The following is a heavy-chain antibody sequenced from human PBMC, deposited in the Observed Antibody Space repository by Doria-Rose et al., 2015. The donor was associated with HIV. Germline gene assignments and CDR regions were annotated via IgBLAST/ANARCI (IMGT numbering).Heavy chain of an antibody. V-gene: IGHV2-26*01. J-gene: IGHJ4*02. CDR3: ARIKSSRWYHKYYFDF. D-gene: IGHD6-13*01. CDR2: IFSDDER. Sequence: QVTLKESGPVLVKPTATLTLTCTVSGVSLSSPGMGVSWVRQPPGKALEWLSNIFSDDERCYTTSLKSRLTISRGTSKSQVVLTMTDMDPVDTATYYCARIKSSRWYHKYYFDFWGQGTLVIVSA. CDR1: GVSLSSPGMG.